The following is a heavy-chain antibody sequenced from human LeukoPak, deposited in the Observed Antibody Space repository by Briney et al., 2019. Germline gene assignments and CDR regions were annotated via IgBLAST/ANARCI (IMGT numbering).Heavy chain of an antibody. Sequence: PETLSLTCAVSGYSISSGCYWGWIRQPPGKGLEWIGSIYHSGSSYYNPSLKSRATISVDTSKNQFSLKLSSATAADTAVYYCARDLIAVAGTEWYYWGQGTLVTVSS. CDR2: IYHSGSS. V-gene: IGHV4-38-2*02. CDR3: ARDLIAVAGTEWYY. CDR1: GYSISSGCY. D-gene: IGHD6-19*01. J-gene: IGHJ4*02.